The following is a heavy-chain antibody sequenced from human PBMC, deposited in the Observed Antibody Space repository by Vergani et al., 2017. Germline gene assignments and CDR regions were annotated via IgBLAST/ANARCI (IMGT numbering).Heavy chain of an antibody. CDR1: GGTFSSYT. Sequence: QVQLVQSGAEVKKPGSSVKVSCKASGGTFSSYTISWVRQAPGQGLEWMGRIIPILGIANYAQKFQGRVTISADKSTSTAYMELSSLRSEETAVYSCAGGGAVAGSDGWFDPWGQGTLVTVSS. CDR3: AGGGAVAGSDGWFDP. V-gene: IGHV1-69*02. D-gene: IGHD6-19*01. CDR2: IIPILGIA. J-gene: IGHJ5*02.